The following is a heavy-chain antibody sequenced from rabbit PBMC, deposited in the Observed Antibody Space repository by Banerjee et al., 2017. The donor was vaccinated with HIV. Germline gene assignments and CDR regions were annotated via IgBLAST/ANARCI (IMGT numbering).Heavy chain of an antibody. CDR3: VRDPRHYVSGWGNRLDL. J-gene: IGHJ3*01. Sequence: STYYASWVNGRFTISSHNAQNTLYLQLNSLTAADTATYFCVRDPRHYVSGWGNRLDLWGQGTLVTVS. D-gene: IGHD4-1*01. V-gene: IGHV1S8*01. CDR2: ST.